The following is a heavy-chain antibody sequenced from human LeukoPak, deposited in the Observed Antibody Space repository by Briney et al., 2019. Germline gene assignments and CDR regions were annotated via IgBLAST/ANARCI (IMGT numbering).Heavy chain of an antibody. Sequence: ASVKVSCKASGYTFTSYGISWVRQAPGQGLEWMGWMNPNSGNTGYAQKFQGRVTMTRNTSISTAYMELSSLRSEDTAVYYCARVGGYGDYYYYFDYWGQGTLVTVSS. V-gene: IGHV1-8*02. D-gene: IGHD4-17*01. CDR1: GYTFTSYG. CDR2: MNPNSGNT. J-gene: IGHJ4*02. CDR3: ARVGGYGDYYYYFDY.